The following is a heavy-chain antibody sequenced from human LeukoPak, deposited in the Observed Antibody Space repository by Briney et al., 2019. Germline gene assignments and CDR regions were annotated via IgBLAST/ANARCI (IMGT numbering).Heavy chain of an antibody. CDR2: IYYSGST. Sequence: PSETLSLTCTVSGGSISSGGYYWSWIRQDPGKGLEWIGYIYYSGSTYYNPSLKSRVTISVDTSKNQFSLKLSSVTAADTAVYYCARDSRENDAFDIWGQGTMVTVSS. J-gene: IGHJ3*02. CDR3: ARDSRENDAFDI. V-gene: IGHV4-31*03. CDR1: GGSISSGGYY.